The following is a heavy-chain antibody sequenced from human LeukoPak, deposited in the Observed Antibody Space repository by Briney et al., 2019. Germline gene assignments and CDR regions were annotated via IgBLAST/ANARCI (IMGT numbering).Heavy chain of an antibody. D-gene: IGHD5-24*01. Sequence: GGTLRLSCAASGFTFSSYSMNWVRQARAKGLEWISYINSTSSIIYYTPCVKGRFTNSRDNGKYSLYLQMNSLRDDDTAVYFCARGTWDGDRTFDIWGQGAMVTVSS. J-gene: IGHJ3*02. CDR1: GFTFSSYS. V-gene: IGHV3-48*02. CDR3: ARGTWDGDRTFDI. CDR2: INSTSSII.